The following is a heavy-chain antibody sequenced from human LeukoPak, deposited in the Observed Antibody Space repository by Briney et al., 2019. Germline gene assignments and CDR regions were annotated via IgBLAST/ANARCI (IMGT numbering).Heavy chain of an antibody. Sequence: ASVTVSCKASGYTFTSYDINWVRQATGQGLEWMGWMSPNSGNTGYAQKFQGRVTMTRNTSISTAYMELSSLRSEDTAVYYCARGHAYKGEWLFVWPGYYYYGMDVWGQGTTVTVSS. J-gene: IGHJ6*02. CDR2: MSPNSGNT. D-gene: IGHD3-3*01. V-gene: IGHV1-8*01. CDR3: ARGHAYKGEWLFVWPGYYYYGMDV. CDR1: GYTFTSYD.